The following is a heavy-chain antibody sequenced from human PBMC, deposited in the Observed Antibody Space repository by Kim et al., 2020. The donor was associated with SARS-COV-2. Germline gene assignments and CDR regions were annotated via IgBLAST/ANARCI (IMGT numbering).Heavy chain of an antibody. J-gene: IGHJ4*02. CDR3: TTVSMR. CDR1: GIPFINAW. V-gene: IGHV3-15*01. D-gene: IGHD2-2*01. CDR2: IKSKTDGGTA. Sequence: GGSLRLSCAASGIPFINAWMNWVRQAPGKGLQWVGRIKSKTDGGTADLAAPVKGRFAISRDDSKDMLYLLMNSLKPDDSAVYYCTTVSMRWGQGTLVTVS.